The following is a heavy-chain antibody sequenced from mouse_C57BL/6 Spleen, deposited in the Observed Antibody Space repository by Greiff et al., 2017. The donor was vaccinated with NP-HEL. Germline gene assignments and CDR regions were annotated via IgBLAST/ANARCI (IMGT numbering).Heavy chain of an antibody. CDR2: ISYSGST. J-gene: IGHJ1*03. V-gene: IGHV3-8*01. D-gene: IGHD1-1*01. CDR3: ARSDYYGSSWDWYFDV. CDR1: GYSITSDY. Sequence: EVQLQQSGPGLAKPSQTLSLTCSVTGYSITSDYWNWIRKFPGNKLEYMGYISYSGSTYYNPSLKSRISITRDTSKNQYYLQLNSVTTEDTATYYCARSDYYGSSWDWYFDVWGTGTTVTVSS.